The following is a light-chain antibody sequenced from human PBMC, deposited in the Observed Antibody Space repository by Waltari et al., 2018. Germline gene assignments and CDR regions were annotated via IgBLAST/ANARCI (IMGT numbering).Light chain of an antibody. CDR3: LSYDSSLSAFV. Sequence: QSVLTQPPSVSGAPGQRVTISCTGSPPNIGAAYDLRWYQNLPGTAPRLLIYGDINRPSGVPDRFSGSKSGNSAALTITGLHAEDEANYFCLSYDSSLSAFVFGGGTKLTV. CDR2: GDI. CDR1: PPNIGAAYD. V-gene: IGLV1-40*01. J-gene: IGLJ3*02.